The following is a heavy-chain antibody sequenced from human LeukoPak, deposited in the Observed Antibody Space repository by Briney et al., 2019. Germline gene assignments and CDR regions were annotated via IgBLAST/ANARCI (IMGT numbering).Heavy chain of an antibody. Sequence: GRSLRLSCAASGFTFSSYAMHWVRQAPGKGLEWVAVISYDGSNKYYADSAKGRFTISRDNSKNTLYLQMNSLRAEDTAVYFCAKDSNLGRIEYWGQGALVTVSS. CDR2: ISYDGSNK. CDR3: AKDSNLGRIEY. J-gene: IGHJ4*02. CDR1: GFTFSSYA. V-gene: IGHV3-30-3*01.